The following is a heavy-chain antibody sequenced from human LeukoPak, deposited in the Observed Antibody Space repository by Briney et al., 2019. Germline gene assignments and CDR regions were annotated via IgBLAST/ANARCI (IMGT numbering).Heavy chain of an antibody. V-gene: IGHV4-30-2*01. CDR1: GGSISSGGYS. CDR2: IYHSGST. CDR3: ARAAVVPAAIGWFDP. Sequence: PSQTLSLTCAVSGGSISSGGYSWSWIRQPPGKGLEWIGYIYHSGSTYYNPSLKSRATISVDRSKNQFSLKLSSVTAADTAVYYCARAAVVPAAIGWFDPWGQGTLVTVSS. D-gene: IGHD2-2*01. J-gene: IGHJ5*02.